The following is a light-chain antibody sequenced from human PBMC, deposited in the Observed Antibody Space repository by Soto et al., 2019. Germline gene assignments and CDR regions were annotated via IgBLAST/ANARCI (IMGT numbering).Light chain of an antibody. Sequence: EIVLTQSPGTLAWSPGESATLSCRASQSVSSSYLAWYQQKPGQAPRLLIYGASSRATGIPGRFSGSGSGTDFTLTISRLEPEDFAVYYCQQYGSSPVTFGPETKVDIK. V-gene: IGKV3-20*01. J-gene: IGKJ3*01. CDR2: GAS. CDR1: QSVSSSY. CDR3: QQYGSSPVT.